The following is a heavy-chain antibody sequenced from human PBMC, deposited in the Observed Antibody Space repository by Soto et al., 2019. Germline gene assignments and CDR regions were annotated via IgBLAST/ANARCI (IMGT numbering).Heavy chain of an antibody. CDR3: ASARIAVAGTGSGWFDP. CDR2: IYYSGST. CDR1: GGSISSYY. J-gene: IGHJ5*02. Sequence: SETLSLTCTVSGGSISSYYWSWIRQPPGKGLEWIGYIYYSGSTNYNPSLKSRVTISVDTSKNQFSLKLSSVTAADTAVYYCASARIAVAGTGSGWFDPWGQGTLVTVSS. V-gene: IGHV4-59*01. D-gene: IGHD6-19*01.